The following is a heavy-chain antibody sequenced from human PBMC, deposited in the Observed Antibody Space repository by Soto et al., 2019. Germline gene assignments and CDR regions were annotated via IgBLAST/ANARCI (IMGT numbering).Heavy chain of an antibody. CDR2: IYPGDSDT. Sequence: REALKDSWNGSGFRVTSHWNGWVRPMPGKGLEWMGIIYPGDSDTRYSPSFQGQVTISADKSISTAYLQWSSLKASDTAMFYCARLPYRGQLPSDYWVQGTLVSVSA. CDR3: ARLPYRGQLPSDY. J-gene: IGHJ4*02. CDR1: GFRVTSHW. V-gene: IGHV5-51*01. D-gene: IGHD2-2*01.